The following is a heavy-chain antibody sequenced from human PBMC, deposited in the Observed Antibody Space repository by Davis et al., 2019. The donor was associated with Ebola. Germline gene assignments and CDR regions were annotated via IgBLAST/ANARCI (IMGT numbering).Heavy chain of an antibody. J-gene: IGHJ3*02. Sequence: MPSETLSLTCTVSGGSISSYYWSWIRQPPGKGLEWRGYIHYSGSTNYNPSLKSRVTISVDTSKNQFSLQLSSVTAADTAVYSCARLGYGGNSAAFDIWGQGTMVTVSS. D-gene: IGHD4-23*01. CDR2: IHYSGST. CDR3: ARLGYGGNSAAFDI. V-gene: IGHV4-59*01. CDR1: GGSISSYY.